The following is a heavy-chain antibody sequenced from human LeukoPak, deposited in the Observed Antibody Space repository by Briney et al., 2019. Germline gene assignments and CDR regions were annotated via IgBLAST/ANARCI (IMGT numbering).Heavy chain of an antibody. CDR1: GYTLTELS. CDR2: FDPEDGET. CDR3: ATVSRGPNSGSYYD. Sequence: ASVKVSCKVSGYTLTELSMHWVRPAPGKGLEWMGGFDPEDGETIYAQKFQGRVTMTEDTSTDTAYMELSSLRSEDTAVYYCATVSRGPNSGSYYDWGQGTLVTVSS. V-gene: IGHV1-24*01. J-gene: IGHJ4*02. D-gene: IGHD1-26*01.